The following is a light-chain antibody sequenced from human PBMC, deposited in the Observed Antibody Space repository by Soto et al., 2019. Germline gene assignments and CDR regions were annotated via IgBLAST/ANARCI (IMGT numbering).Light chain of an antibody. CDR2: EVN. Sequence: QSALTQPASVSGSPGQSITISCTGTSNDVGGYNYVSWYQQHPGMAPKLMIYEVNNRPSGVSSRFSGAKSGNTASLTISGLQAEDEADYYCSSYTVTSNTLVFGGGTQLTVL. V-gene: IGLV2-14*01. J-gene: IGLJ2*01. CDR1: SNDVGGYNY. CDR3: SSYTVTSNTLV.